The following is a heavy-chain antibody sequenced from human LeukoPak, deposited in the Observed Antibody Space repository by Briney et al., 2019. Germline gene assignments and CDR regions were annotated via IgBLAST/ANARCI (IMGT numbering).Heavy chain of an antibody. Sequence: ASVKVSCKASGYTFTGYYMHWVRRAPGQGLEWMGWINPNGGGTNYAQKFQGRVTMIRDTSISTAYMELSRLRSDDTAVYYCARDLELELPDYWGQGTLVTVSS. D-gene: IGHD1-7*01. CDR2: INPNGGGT. CDR1: GYTFTGYY. CDR3: ARDLELELPDY. J-gene: IGHJ4*02. V-gene: IGHV1-2*02.